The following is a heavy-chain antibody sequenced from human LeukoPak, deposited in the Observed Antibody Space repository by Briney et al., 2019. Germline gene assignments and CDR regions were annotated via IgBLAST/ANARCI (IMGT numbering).Heavy chain of an antibody. CDR2: ITWNSEDI. J-gene: IGHJ5*02. D-gene: IGHD2-15*01. Sequence: GRSLRLSCAASGFRLGDYAMHWVRQAPGKGLEWVSGITWNSEDISYAESVKGRFTISRDNAKNSLHLQMNSLTSDDTALYYCTRDISGGYFNLFDPWGQGTLVFVSS. CDR3: TRDISGGYFNLFDP. CDR1: GFRLGDYA. V-gene: IGHV3-9*01.